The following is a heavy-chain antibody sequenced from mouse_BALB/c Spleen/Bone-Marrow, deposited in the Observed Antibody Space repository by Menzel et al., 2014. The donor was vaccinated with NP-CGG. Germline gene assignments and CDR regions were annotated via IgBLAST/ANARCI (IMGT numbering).Heavy chain of an antibody. V-gene: IGHV1-69*02. CDR3: ARGRTTVVSDY. J-gene: IGHJ2*02. CDR2: IEPSDSYT. D-gene: IGHD1-1*01. Sequence: QVQLQQSGAEVVKPGASVKVSCKASGYTFTNYWMQWVRQRPGQGLEWIGEIEPSDSYTNYNQDFKGKATLTLDKSSSPAYMQLSSLTSEDSAVYYCARGRTTVVSDYWGQGTSLTVSS. CDR1: GYTFTNYW.